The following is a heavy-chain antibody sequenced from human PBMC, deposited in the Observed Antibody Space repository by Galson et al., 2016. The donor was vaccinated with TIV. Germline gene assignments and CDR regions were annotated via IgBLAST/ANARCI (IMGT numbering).Heavy chain of an antibody. CDR2: ISGYSVNT. Sequence: SVKVSCKASGYTFNNFGITWVRQAPGQGLEWMGWISGYSVNTNYAQKFQGRVTMTTDTSTSTAYMELRSLGSDDTAVYYCARVPQSTYCSTSTCKGYYLDGWGRGTPVTVS. CDR1: GYTFNNFG. J-gene: IGHJ6*03. D-gene: IGHD2-2*01. V-gene: IGHV1-18*01. CDR3: ARVPQSTYCSTSTCKGYYLDG.